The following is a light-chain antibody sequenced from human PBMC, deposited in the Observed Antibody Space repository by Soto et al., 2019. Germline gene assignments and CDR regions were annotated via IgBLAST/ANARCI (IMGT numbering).Light chain of an antibody. CDR1: QRISRN. CDR2: GAS. J-gene: IGKJ2*01. Sequence: EIVLTQSPASLSVSPGGRATLSCRASQRISRNLAWYQQRAGQSPRLLIYGASTRATGISERFNGSGSGTDFTLTISDLQPEDFAVFYCQQYNNWPPAYTFGQGTKVEIK. V-gene: IGKV3-15*01. CDR3: QQYNNWPPAYT.